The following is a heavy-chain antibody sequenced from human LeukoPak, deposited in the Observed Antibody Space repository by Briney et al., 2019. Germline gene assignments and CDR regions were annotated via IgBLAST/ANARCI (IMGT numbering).Heavy chain of an antibody. CDR1: GFTFSNAW. J-gene: IGHJ4*02. V-gene: IGHV3-15*01. D-gene: IGHD1-20*01. CDR3: TTVTEGGSDF. CDR2: IKSKINDGTA. Sequence: GGSLRLSCAASGFTFSNAWMSWVRQAPGKGLEWVGRIKSKINDGTADYAAPVKGRFTISRDDLKNTLYLQMNSLKTEDTAVYYCTTVTEGGSDFWGQGTLVTVSS.